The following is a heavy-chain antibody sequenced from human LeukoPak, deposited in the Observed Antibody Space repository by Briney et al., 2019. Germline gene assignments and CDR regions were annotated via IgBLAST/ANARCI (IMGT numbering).Heavy chain of an antibody. D-gene: IGHD6-19*01. CDR2: ISGGGGST. CDR1: GFTFSGYC. J-gene: IGHJ6*03. V-gene: IGHV3-23*01. CDR3: ARPSSSSGCGSNPAYYSYMGV. Sequence: PGGSLRLSCAASGFTFSGYCMRWVRQAPGKGLEWVSPISGGGGSTYYADSVKGRFTISRDNSKNTLYLQMNSLRAEATAVYYSARPSSSSGCGSNPAYYSYMGVWGKGTTVIVS.